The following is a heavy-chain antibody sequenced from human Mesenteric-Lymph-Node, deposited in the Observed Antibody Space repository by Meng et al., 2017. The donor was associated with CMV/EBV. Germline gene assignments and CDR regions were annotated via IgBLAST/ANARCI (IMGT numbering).Heavy chain of an antibody. J-gene: IGHJ4*02. V-gene: IGHV3-21*01. CDR1: GFTFSSYS. Sequence: SGFTFSSYSMHWVRQAPGKGLEWVSSISSDRTYIFYADSVKGRFTISRDNAKDSLYLQMNSLRAEDTAAYYCARDPGIFQNNVPRIDYWGQGTLVTVSS. CDR2: ISSDRTYI. D-gene: IGHD3-3*01. CDR3: ARDPGIFQNNVPRIDY.